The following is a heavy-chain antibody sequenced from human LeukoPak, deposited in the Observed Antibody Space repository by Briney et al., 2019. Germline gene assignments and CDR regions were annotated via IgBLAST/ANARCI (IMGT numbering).Heavy chain of an antibody. CDR3: ARGSHCGGDCYSLFES. D-gene: IGHD2-21*02. CDR1: GVSFSSYT. CDR2: ISGSGGAT. V-gene: IGHV3-23*01. Sequence: GGPLRLPCAASGVSFSSYTMMWVRQAPGKGLEWVSAISGSGGATNYADSVKGRFTISRDNAKNTLYLQMDSLRVEDTAVYYCARGSHCGGDCYSLFESWGQGTLATVSS. J-gene: IGHJ1*01.